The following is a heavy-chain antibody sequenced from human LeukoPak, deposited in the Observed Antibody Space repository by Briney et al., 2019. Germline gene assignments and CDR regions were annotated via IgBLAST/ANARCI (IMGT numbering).Heavy chain of an antibody. V-gene: IGHV3-30*18. Sequence: GGSLRLSCAASGFTFSSYGMHWVRQAPGKGLEWVAVISYDGSNKYYADSVKGRFTISRDNSKNTLYLQMNSLRAEDTAVYYCAKPGIAVADDAFDIWGQGTVVTVSS. CDR1: GFTFSSYG. CDR3: AKPGIAVADDAFDI. D-gene: IGHD6-19*01. CDR2: ISYDGSNK. J-gene: IGHJ3*02.